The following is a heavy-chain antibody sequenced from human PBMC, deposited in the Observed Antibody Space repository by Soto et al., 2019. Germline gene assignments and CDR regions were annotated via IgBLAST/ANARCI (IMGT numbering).Heavy chain of an antibody. D-gene: IGHD3-10*01. Sequence: QMQLQESGPGVVKPSETLSLTCTVSGASISTYYWTWIRQAPGKGLEWIGYLYYSGNTNYNPSLKSRVTMSVDTSKNHFYLTLTSATAADTAVYLCARGGSKGGLDVWGQGTTVTVSS. CDR3: ARGGSKGGLDV. J-gene: IGHJ6*02. CDR1: GASISTYY. CDR2: LYYSGNT. V-gene: IGHV4-59*01.